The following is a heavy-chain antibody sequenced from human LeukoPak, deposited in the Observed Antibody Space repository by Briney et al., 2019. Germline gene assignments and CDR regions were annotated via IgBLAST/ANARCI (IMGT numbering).Heavy chain of an antibody. CDR2: IIPIFGTA. J-gene: IGHJ5*02. V-gene: IGHV1-69*01. CDR3: AREYYDYVWGSFSTNWFDP. D-gene: IGHD3-16*01. Sequence: GSSVKVSCKASGGTFSSYAISWVRQAPGQGLEWMGGIIPIFGTANYAQKFQGRVTITADESTSTAYMELSSLRSEDTAVYYCAREYYDYVWGSFSTNWFDPWGQGTLVTVSS. CDR1: GGTFSSYA.